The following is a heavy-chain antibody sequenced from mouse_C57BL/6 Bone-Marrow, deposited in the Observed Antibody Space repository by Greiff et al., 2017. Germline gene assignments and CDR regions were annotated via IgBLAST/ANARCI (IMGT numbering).Heavy chain of an antibody. CDR3: AREEVVATDWYFDV. CDR2: IYPRSGNT. J-gene: IGHJ1*03. V-gene: IGHV1-81*01. CDR1: GYTFTSYG. D-gene: IGHD1-1*01. Sequence: VQLQESGAELARPGASVKLSCKASGYTFTSYGISWVKQRTGQGLEWIGEIYPRSGNTYYNEKFKGKATLTADKSSSTAYMELRSLTSEDSAVYFCAREEVVATDWYFDVWGTGTTVTGSS.